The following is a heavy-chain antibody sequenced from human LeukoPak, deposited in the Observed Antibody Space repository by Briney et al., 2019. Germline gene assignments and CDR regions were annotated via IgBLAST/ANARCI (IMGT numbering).Heavy chain of an antibody. V-gene: IGHV3-64*01. CDR3: AKMVPGGY. CDR1: GFTFSSYA. Sequence: GGSLRLACAASGFTFSSYAMHWVRQAPGKGLEYVSAISSNGGSTYYANSVKGRFTISRDNSKNTLYLQMNSLRAEDTAVYYCAKMVPGGYWGQGTLVTVSS. D-gene: IGHD2-8*01. J-gene: IGHJ4*02. CDR2: ISSNGGST.